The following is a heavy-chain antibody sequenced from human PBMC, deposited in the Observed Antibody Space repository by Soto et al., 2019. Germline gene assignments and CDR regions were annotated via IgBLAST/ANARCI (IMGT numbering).Heavy chain of an antibody. CDR2: IYYSGST. J-gene: IGHJ5*02. Sequence: QVQLQESGPGLVKPSQTLSLTCTVSGGSISSGDYYWSWIRQPPGKGLEWIGYIYYSGSTYYNPSPQIRVTISVDTSKTHFPLKLSSVTAADTAVYYCARERPDGSRLDPWGQGTLVTVSS. D-gene: IGHD6-13*01. CDR1: GGSISSGDYY. V-gene: IGHV4-30-4*01. CDR3: ARERPDGSRLDP.